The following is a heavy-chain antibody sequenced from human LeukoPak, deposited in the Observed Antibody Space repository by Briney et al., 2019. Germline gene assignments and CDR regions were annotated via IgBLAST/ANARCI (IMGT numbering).Heavy chain of an antibody. V-gene: IGHV4-39*01. D-gene: IGHD5-12*01. CDR3: ASSDEWGYSGYDAFDY. CDR2: IYYSGST. CDR1: GGSISSSTYY. J-gene: IGHJ4*02. Sequence: PSETLSLTCTVSGGSISSSTYYWGWIRQPPGKGLEWIGSIYYSGSTYYNPSLKSRVTISVDTSKNQFSLKLSSVAAADTAVYHCASSDEWGYSGYDAFDYWGQGTLVTVSS.